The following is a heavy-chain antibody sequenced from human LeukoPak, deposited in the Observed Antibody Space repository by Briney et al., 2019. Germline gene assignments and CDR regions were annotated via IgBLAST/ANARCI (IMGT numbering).Heavy chain of an antibody. D-gene: IGHD2-2*01. CDR3: ASKGAGYCRSTTCQGAFDI. CDR2: INPNSGDT. Sequence: ASVKVSCKPSGYSFTAYYMHLVRQAPGQGLEWMGWINPNSGDTKYAQNFQDRVTMTWDTSVSTAYMELSSLTSDDTAAYYCASKGAGYCRSTTCQGAFDIWGQGSMVIVSS. J-gene: IGHJ3*02. CDR1: GYSFTAYY. V-gene: IGHV1-2*02.